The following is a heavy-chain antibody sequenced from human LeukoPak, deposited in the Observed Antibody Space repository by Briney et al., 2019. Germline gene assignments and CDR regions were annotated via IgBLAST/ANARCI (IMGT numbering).Heavy chain of an antibody. D-gene: IGHD1-1*01. V-gene: IGHV1-18*01. CDR2: ISAYNGNT. J-gene: IGHJ4*02. CDR1: GYTFTSYG. Sequence: ASVKVSCKASGYTFTSYGISWVRQAPGQGLEWMGWISAYNGNTNYAQKLQGRVTMTTDTSTSTAYMELSSLRSEDTAVYYCVGGGENDPDFDYWGQGTLVTVSS. CDR3: VGGGENDPDFDY.